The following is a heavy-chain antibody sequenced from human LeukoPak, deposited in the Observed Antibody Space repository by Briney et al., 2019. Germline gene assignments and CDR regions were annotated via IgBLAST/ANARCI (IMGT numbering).Heavy chain of an antibody. Sequence: GGSQRLSCVASGFSFTTYWMSWVRQAPGKGLEWVGNIKPDGSEKYYVDSVKGRFTISRDNGKNSVYLQMNSLRAEDTAVYYCARGGTIHWVEDYWGQGALVTVSS. D-gene: IGHD2-21*01. J-gene: IGHJ4*02. CDR3: ARGGTIHWVEDY. V-gene: IGHV3-7*05. CDR2: IKPDGSEK. CDR1: GFSFTTYW.